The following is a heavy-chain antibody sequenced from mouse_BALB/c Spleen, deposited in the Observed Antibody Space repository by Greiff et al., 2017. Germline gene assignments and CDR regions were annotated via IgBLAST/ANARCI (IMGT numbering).Heavy chain of an antibody. J-gene: IGHJ2*01. Sequence: DVQLVESGGGLVQPKGSLKLSCAASGFTFNTYAMNWVRQAPGKGLEWVARIRSKSNNYATYYADSVKDRFTISRDDSQSMLYLQMNNLKTEDTAMYYCVRQGLRRGFDYWGQGTTLTVSS. CDR2: IRSKSNNYAT. CDR3: VRQGLRRGFDY. CDR1: GFTFNTYA. D-gene: IGHD2-4*01. V-gene: IGHV10-1*02.